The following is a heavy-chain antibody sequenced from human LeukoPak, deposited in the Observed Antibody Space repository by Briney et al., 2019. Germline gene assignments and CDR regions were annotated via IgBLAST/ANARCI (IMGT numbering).Heavy chain of an antibody. Sequence: GGSLRLSCAASGFTFSSYGMQWVRQAPGKGLEWVAVIWYDGSNKYYADSVKGRFTISRDNSKNTLYLQMNSLRAEDTAVYYCARDMVRGEGIDPWGQGTLVTVSS. D-gene: IGHD3-10*01. CDR1: GFTFSSYG. V-gene: IGHV3-33*01. CDR2: IWYDGSNK. J-gene: IGHJ5*02. CDR3: ARDMVRGEGIDP.